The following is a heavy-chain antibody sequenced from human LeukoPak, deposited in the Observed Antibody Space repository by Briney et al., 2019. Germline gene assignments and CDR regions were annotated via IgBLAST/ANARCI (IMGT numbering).Heavy chain of an antibody. D-gene: IGHD6-19*01. J-gene: IGHJ4*02. V-gene: IGHV4-34*01. Sequence: SETLSLTCAVYGGSFSGYYWSWIRQPPGKGLEWIGEINHSGSTNYNPSLKSRVTISVDTSKNQFSLKLSSVTAADTAVYYCARGGGYSSGWYVSYFDYWGQGTLVTVSS. CDR2: INHSGST. CDR3: ARGGGYSSGWYVSYFDY. CDR1: GGSFSGYY.